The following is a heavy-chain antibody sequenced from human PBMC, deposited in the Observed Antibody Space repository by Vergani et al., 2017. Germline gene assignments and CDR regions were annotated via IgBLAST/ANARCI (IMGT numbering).Heavy chain of an antibody. CDR1: GYTFTGYY. Sequence: VQLVQSGAEVKKPGESLKISCKASGYTFTGYYMHWVRQAPGQGLEWMGWINPNSGGTNYAQKFQGRVTMTRDTSISTAYMELSRLRSDDTAVYYCARSTVGTDIGRDYWGQGTLVTVSS. CDR2: INPNSGGT. V-gene: IGHV1-2*02. D-gene: IGHD1-26*01. CDR3: ARSTVGTDIGRDY. J-gene: IGHJ4*02.